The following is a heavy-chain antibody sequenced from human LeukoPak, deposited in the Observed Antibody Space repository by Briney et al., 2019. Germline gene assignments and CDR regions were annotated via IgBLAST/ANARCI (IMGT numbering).Heavy chain of an antibody. CDR1: GGTFSSYA. J-gene: IGHJ4*02. V-gene: IGHV1-69*04. CDR3: ARDRVFGVVRGDY. Sequence: ASVKVSCKASGGTFSSYAISWVRQAPGQGLEWMGRIIPILGIANYAQKFQGRVTITADKSTSTAYMELSSLRSEDTAVYYCARDRVFGVVRGDYWGQGTLVTVSS. D-gene: IGHD3-3*01. CDR2: IIPILGIA.